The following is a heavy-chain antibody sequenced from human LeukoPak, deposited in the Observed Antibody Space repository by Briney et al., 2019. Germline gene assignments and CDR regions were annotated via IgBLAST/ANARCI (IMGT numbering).Heavy chain of an antibody. CDR3: ARREDSSGWLSPSGYYYYYMDV. V-gene: IGHV1-18*01. Sequence: GASVKVSCKASGYTFTSYGISWVRQAPGQGLEWMGWISAYNGNTNYAQKLQSRVTMTTDTSTSTAYMELRSLRSDDTAVYYCARREDSSGWLSPSGYYYYYMDVWGKGTTVTVSS. D-gene: IGHD6-19*01. J-gene: IGHJ6*03. CDR1: GYTFTSYG. CDR2: ISAYNGNT.